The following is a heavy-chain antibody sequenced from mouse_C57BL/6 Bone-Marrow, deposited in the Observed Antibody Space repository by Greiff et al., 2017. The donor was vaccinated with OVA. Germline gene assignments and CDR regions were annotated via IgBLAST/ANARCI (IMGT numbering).Heavy chain of an antibody. CDR1: GYSITSGYY. CDR3: ARGDYYGSSSYGFDY. D-gene: IGHD1-1*01. Sequence: EVHLVESGPGLVKPSQSLSLTCSVTGYSITSGYYWNWIRQFPGNKLEWMGYISYDGSNNYNPSLKNRISITRDTSKNQFFLKLNSVTTEDTATYYYARGDYYGSSSYGFDYWGQGTTLTVSS. J-gene: IGHJ2*01. V-gene: IGHV3-6*01. CDR2: ISYDGSN.